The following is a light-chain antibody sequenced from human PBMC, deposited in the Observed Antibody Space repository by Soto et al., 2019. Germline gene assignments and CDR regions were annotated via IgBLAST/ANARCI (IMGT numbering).Light chain of an antibody. CDR1: HSIRNNY. J-gene: IGKJ2*01. V-gene: IGKV3-20*01. CDR3: QQYGASPRT. CDR2: GAF. Sequence: DTVLTQSPGILSLSPGERATLYCRTSHSIRNNYLAWYQQRAGQPPRLLIYGAFNRADGISDRFSGSGSGTDFSLTISRLEPEDFAVYYCQQYGASPRTFGQGTKLEIK.